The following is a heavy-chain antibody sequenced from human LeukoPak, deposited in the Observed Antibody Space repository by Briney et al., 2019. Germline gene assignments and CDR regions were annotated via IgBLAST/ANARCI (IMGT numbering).Heavy chain of an antibody. J-gene: IGHJ4*02. CDR2: ISNSGTYI. D-gene: IGHD6-19*01. V-gene: IGHV3-21*01. Sequence: GGSLRLSCTASGFTFSGYGMHWVRQAPGKGLEWVASISNSGTYIYDADSVEGRFTISRDNAKNSLYLQMNSLRAEDTAVYYCARGFRGWYYFDYWGQGTVVTVSS. CDR1: GFTFSGYG. CDR3: ARGFRGWYYFDY.